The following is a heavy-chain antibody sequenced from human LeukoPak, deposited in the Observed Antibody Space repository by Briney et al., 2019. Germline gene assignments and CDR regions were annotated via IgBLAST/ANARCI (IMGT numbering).Heavy chain of an antibody. V-gene: IGHV5-51*01. D-gene: IGHD5/OR15-5a*01. CDR1: GYSFTNYR. CDR3: ARRRTLRLDAFDP. Sequence: GESLQISCKGSGYSFTNYRIGWVRQMPGKGLEWMGTIYPGDSDTRYSPSFQGQVTISVDKSISTAYLQWSSLKASDTAMYYCARRRTLRLDAFDPWGQGTLVTVSS. J-gene: IGHJ5*02. CDR2: IYPGDSDT.